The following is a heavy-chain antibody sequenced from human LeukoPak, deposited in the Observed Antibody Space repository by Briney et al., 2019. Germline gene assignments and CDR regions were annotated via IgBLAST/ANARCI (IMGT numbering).Heavy chain of an antibody. J-gene: IGHJ3*02. Sequence: SETLSLTCAVSGGSISRSGYSWSWIRQPPGKGLEWIGYIYYTGSTYYNPSLKSRVTISVATSTNQFSLKLRSVTAADTAVYYCARETIDITITVVVRMGDAFDIWGQGTMVTVSS. V-gene: IGHV4-30-4*07. D-gene: IGHD3-22*01. CDR2: IYYTGST. CDR3: ARETIDITITVVVRMGDAFDI. CDR1: GGSISRSGYS.